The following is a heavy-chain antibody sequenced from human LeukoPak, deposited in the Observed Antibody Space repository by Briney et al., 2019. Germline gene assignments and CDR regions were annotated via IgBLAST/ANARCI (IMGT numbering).Heavy chain of an antibody. Sequence: PGGSLGLSCAASGFTVSSNYMSWVRQAPGGGLEWVSVIYSGGSTYYADPVKGRFTISRDNSKNTLFLQMNSLRAGDTAVYYCARGTVTMVDYWGQGTLVTVSS. D-gene: IGHD3-10*01. V-gene: IGHV3-66*01. CDR1: GFTVSSNY. CDR2: IYSGGST. CDR3: ARGTVTMVDY. J-gene: IGHJ4*02.